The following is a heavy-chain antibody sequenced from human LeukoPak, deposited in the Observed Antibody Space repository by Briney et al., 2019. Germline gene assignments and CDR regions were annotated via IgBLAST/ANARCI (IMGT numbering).Heavy chain of an antibody. CDR2: ISSSSGTI. Sequence: GGSLRLSCAASGFTFSTYSMKWVRQAPGKGLECISYISSSSGTISYAGSVKGRFTISRDNAKNSLYLQMNSLRVEDTAVYYCARGAFLGAFDIWGQGTMVTVSS. V-gene: IGHV3-48*04. D-gene: IGHD2-21*01. CDR1: GFTFSTYS. CDR3: ARGAFLGAFDI. J-gene: IGHJ3*02.